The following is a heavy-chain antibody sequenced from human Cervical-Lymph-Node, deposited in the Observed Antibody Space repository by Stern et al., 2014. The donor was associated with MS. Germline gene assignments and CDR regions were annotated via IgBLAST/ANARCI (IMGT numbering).Heavy chain of an antibody. J-gene: IGHJ6*02. CDR2: FDPEAGET. V-gene: IGHV1-24*01. Sequence: VQLLESGAEVKKPGASVKVSCKVSGYTLTELSMHWVRQAPGKGLEWMGGFDPEAGETIYAQKFQGRVTMTEDTSTDTAYMELSSLRSEDTAVYYCATDRDDFRSGYSAPTKGYGLDVWGQGTTVTVTS. CDR3: ATDRDDFRSGYSAPTKGYGLDV. CDR1: GYTLTELS. D-gene: IGHD3-3*01.